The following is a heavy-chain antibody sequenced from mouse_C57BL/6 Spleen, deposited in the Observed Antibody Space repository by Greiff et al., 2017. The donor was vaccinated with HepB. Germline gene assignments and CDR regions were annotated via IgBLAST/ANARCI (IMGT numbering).Heavy chain of an antibody. D-gene: IGHD3-2*02. V-gene: IGHV1-54*01. CDR1: GYAFTNYL. Sequence: QVHVKQSGAELVRPGTSVKVSCKASGYAFTNYLIEWVKQRPGQGLEWIGVINPGSGGTNYNEKFKGKATLTADKSSSTAYMQLSSLTSEDSAVYFCAREGDSSGYDYAMDYWGQGTSVTVSS. CDR3: AREGDSSGYDYAMDY. CDR2: INPGSGGT. J-gene: IGHJ4*01.